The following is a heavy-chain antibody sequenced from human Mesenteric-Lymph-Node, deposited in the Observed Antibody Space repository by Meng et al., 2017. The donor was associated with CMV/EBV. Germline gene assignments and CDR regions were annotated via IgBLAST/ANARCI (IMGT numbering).Heavy chain of an antibody. CDR1: GGSFSGYY. CDR3: ARLLRYGMDV. D-gene: IGHD3-22*01. Sequence: SETLSLTCAVYGGSFSGYYWSWIRQPLGKGLEWIGEINHSGSTNYNPSLKSRVTISVDTSKNQFSLKLSSVTAEDTAVYYCARLLRYGMDVWGQGTTVTVSS. CDR2: INHSGST. J-gene: IGHJ6*02. V-gene: IGHV4-34*01.